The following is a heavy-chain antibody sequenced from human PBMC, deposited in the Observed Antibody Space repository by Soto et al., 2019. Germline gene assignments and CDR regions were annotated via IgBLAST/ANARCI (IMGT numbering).Heavy chain of an antibody. CDR1: GGTFSSYA. J-gene: IGHJ6*02. CDR3: AREDDFWSGYYPPTHGGMDV. V-gene: IGHV1-69*13. CDR2: IIPIFGTA. D-gene: IGHD3-3*01. Sequence: SVKVSCKASGGTFSSYAISWVRQAPGQGLAWMGGIIPIFGTANYAQKFQGRVTITADESTSTAYMELSSLRSEDTAVYYCAREDDFWSGYYPPTHGGMDVWGQGTTVTVSS.